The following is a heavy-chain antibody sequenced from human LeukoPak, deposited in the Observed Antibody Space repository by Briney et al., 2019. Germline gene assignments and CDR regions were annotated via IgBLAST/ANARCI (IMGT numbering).Heavy chain of an antibody. V-gene: IGHV3-21*01. Sequence: GGSLRLSCAASGFTFSSYSMNWVRQAPGKGLEWVSSISSSSYIYYADSVKGRFTISRDNSKNTLYLQMNSLRAEDTAVYYCARAQRGGYVFYYYYMDVWGKGTTVTISS. CDR3: ARAQRGGYVFYYYYMDV. CDR1: GFTFSSYS. J-gene: IGHJ6*03. D-gene: IGHD5-12*01. CDR2: ISSSSYI.